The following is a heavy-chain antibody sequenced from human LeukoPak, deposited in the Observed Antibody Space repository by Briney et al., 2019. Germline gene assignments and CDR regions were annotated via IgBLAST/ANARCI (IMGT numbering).Heavy chain of an antibody. V-gene: IGHV4-39*07. D-gene: IGHD5-18*01. CDR1: GGSISSSSYY. CDR3: ARDGSGYSYGHFDY. J-gene: IGHJ4*02. CDR2: IYYSGST. Sequence: SETLSLTCTVSGGSISSSSYYWGWIRQPPGKGLEWIGSIYYSGSTYYNPSLKSRVTISVDTSKNQFSLKLSSVTAADTAVYYCARDGSGYSYGHFDYWGQGTLVTVSS.